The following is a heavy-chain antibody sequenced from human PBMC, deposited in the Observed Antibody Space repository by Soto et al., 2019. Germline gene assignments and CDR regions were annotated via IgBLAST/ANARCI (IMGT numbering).Heavy chain of an antibody. CDR2: IYWDDDK. CDR1: GFSLSTSGVG. Sequence: SGPTLVNPTQTLTLTCTFSGFSLSTSGVGVGWIRQPPGKAIERLALIYWDDDKRYSPSLKSRLTITKDTSKKQVVLTMTNMDPVDTATYYCIQSRCGGDCLQSYASYYYYGMDVWGQGTTVTVSS. D-gene: IGHD2-21*02. CDR3: IQSRCGGDCLQSYASYYYYGMDV. V-gene: IGHV2-5*02. J-gene: IGHJ6*02.